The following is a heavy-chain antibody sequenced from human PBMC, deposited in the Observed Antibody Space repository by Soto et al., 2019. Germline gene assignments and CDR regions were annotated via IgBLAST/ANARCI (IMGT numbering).Heavy chain of an antibody. CDR1: GGTFRNSA. V-gene: IGHV1-69*12. CDR3: ARGAPDDSSGYYPLYYSVGLDV. Sequence: QVQLVQSGAEVKKPGSSVKVSCKASGGTFRNSAISWVRQAPGQGLEWMGGIIPIVGTTNYAQQFQGRVTITADESTSTESRELRSVRSEDTAVYYCARGAPDDSSGYYPLYYSVGLDVWGQGTPVTVSS. J-gene: IGHJ6*02. D-gene: IGHD3-22*01. CDR2: IIPIVGTT.